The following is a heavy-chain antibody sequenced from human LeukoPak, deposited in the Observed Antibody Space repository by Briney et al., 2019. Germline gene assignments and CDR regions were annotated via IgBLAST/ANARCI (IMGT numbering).Heavy chain of an antibody. CDR3: AKAIAVYCSGGSCYGDY. D-gene: IGHD2-15*01. Sequence: GGSLRLSCAASGFTFSSYAMSWVRQAPGKGLEWVSAISDSGGSTYYADSVKGRFTISRDNSKNTLYLQMNSLRAEDTAVYYCAKAIAVYCSGGSCYGDYWGQGTLVTVSS. J-gene: IGHJ4*02. CDR1: GFTFSSYA. CDR2: ISDSGGST. V-gene: IGHV3-23*01.